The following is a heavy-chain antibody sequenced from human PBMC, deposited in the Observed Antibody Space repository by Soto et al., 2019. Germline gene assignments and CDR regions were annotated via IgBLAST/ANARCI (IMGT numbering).Heavy chain of an antibody. CDR3: ASRWRTVVTPDFDY. CDR1: GGTFSSYA. J-gene: IGHJ4*02. D-gene: IGHD2-21*02. CDR2: IIPIFGTA. Sequence: GASVKVSCKASGGTFSSYAISWVRQAPGQGLEWMGGIIPIFGTANYAQKFQGRVTITADKSTSTAYMELSSLRSEDTAVYYCASRWRTVVTPDFDYWGQGTLVTVSS. V-gene: IGHV1-69*06.